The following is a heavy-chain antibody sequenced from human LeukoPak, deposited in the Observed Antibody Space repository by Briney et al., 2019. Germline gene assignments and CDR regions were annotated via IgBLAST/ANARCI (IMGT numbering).Heavy chain of an antibody. CDR1: GFTFSSYG. CDR2: ISYDGNNE. Sequence: GGSLRLSCAASGFTFSSYGVHWVRQAPGKGLGWVAVISYDGNNEYYADSVKGRFTISRDNFKNTLYLQMNSLRAEDTAVYYCAGQGAMTGRVDYFQHWGQGTLVTVSS. D-gene: IGHD1-26*01. CDR3: AGQGAMTGRVDYFQH. V-gene: IGHV3-30*03. J-gene: IGHJ1*01.